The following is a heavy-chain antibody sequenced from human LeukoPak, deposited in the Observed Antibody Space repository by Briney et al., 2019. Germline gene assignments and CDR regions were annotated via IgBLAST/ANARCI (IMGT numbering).Heavy chain of an antibody. CDR1: GGSFSGYY. Sequence: SETLSLTCAVYGGSFSGYYWSWIRQPPGKGLEWIGYIYYSGSTNYNPSLKSRVTISVDTSKNQFSLKLSSVTAADTAVYYCARARYRQLWNWFDPWGQGTLVTVSS. J-gene: IGHJ5*02. D-gene: IGHD5-18*01. CDR3: ARARYRQLWNWFDP. V-gene: IGHV4-59*01. CDR2: IYYSGST.